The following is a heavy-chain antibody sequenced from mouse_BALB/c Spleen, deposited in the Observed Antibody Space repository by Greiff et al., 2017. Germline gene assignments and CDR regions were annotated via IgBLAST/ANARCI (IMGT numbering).Heavy chain of an antibody. CDR2: IWSGGST. J-gene: IGHJ1*01. CDR3: ARTYDYDWYFDV. CDR1: GFSLTSYG. Sequence: VQLVESGPGLVKPSQSLSITCTVSGFSLTSYGVHWVRQSPGKGLEWLGVIWSGGSTVYNAAFISRLSISKDNSKSQVFFTMNSQQANDTAIYYCARTYDYDWYFDVWGAGTTVTVSS. V-gene: IGHV2-2*02. D-gene: IGHD2-4*01.